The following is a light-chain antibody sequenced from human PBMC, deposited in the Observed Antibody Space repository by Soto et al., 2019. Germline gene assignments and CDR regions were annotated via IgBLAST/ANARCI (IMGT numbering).Light chain of an antibody. CDR3: SSYTSSSTLV. J-gene: IGLJ1*01. V-gene: IGLV2-14*03. CDR1: SSDVGGYDY. Sequence: QSVLTQPASVSGSPGQSITISCTGTSSDVGGYDYVSWYQHHPGKAPKLMIYDVNNRPSGVSNRFSGSKSGNTASLTISGPQAEDEADYYCSSYTSSSTLVFGTGTKLTVL. CDR2: DVN.